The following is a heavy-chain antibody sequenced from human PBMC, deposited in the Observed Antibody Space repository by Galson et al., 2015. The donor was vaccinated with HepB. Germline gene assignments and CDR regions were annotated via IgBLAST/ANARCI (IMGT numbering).Heavy chain of an antibody. J-gene: IGHJ5*02. Sequence: SLRLSCAASGFTFSSYGMHWVRQAPGKGLEWVAVISYDGSNKYYADSVKGRFTISRDNSKNTLYLQMNSLRAEGTAVYYCATGPQGFDPWGQGTLVTVSS. CDR3: ATGPQGFDP. CDR1: GFTFSSYG. V-gene: IGHV3-30*03. CDR2: ISYDGSNK.